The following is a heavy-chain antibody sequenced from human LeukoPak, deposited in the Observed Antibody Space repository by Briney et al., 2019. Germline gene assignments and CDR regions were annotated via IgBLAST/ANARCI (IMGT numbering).Heavy chain of an antibody. V-gene: IGHV3-66*01. CDR2: IYSGGST. D-gene: IGHD3-10*02. Sequence: PGGSLRLSCAASAFTVSSNYMSWVRQATGKGLEWVSVIYSGGSTYYADSVKGRFTISRDNSKNTLYLQMNSLRAEDTAVYYCASCPGFLPDYWGQGTLVTVSS. J-gene: IGHJ4*02. CDR3: ASCPGFLPDY. CDR1: AFTVSSNY.